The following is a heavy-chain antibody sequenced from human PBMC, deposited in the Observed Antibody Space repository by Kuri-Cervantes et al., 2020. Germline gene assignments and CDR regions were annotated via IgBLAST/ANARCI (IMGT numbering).Heavy chain of an antibody. CDR3: ARVTPSTMVTLWSSYYYGMDV. CDR1: GGSISSYY. V-gene: IGHV4-59*13. Sequence: SETLSLTCTVSGGSISSYYWNWIRQPPGKGLEWIGYIYYSGGTNYNPSLKSRVTISVDTSKNQFSLKMNSVTAADTAVYYCARVTPSTMVTLWSSYYYGMDVWGQGTTVTVSS. CDR2: IYYSGGT. D-gene: IGHD4-23*01. J-gene: IGHJ6*02.